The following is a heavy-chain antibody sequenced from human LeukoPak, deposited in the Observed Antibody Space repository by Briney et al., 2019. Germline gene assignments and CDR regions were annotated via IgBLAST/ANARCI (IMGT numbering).Heavy chain of an antibody. D-gene: IGHD2/OR15-2a*01. V-gene: IGHV3-7*04. J-gene: IGHJ3*02. Sequence: GGSLRLSCAASGFTFSDYWMGRVRQAPGKGLEWVAHIKSDGSEKYYVDSVRGRFTISRDNAKNSLYMPMNSLRAEDTAVYYCARNSRYSFDIWSPGTMVTVSS. CDR3: ARNSRYSFDI. CDR2: IKSDGSEK. CDR1: GFTFSDYW.